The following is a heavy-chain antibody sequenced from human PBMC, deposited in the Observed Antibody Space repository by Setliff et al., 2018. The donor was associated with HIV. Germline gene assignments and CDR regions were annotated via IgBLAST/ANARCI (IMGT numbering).Heavy chain of an antibody. J-gene: IGHJ4*02. CDR3: AKDRYYDSSGSPFDY. V-gene: IGHV3-7*01. Sequence: GGSLRLSCAASGFSFSRYWMSWVRQAPGKGLEWVASIDHFGSEENYVDSVRGRFTVSRDNTKNSLHLQMNSLRAEDTAVYYCAKDRYYDSSGSPFDYWGQGTLVTVSS. CDR1: GFSFSRYW. D-gene: IGHD3-22*01. CDR2: IDHFGSEE.